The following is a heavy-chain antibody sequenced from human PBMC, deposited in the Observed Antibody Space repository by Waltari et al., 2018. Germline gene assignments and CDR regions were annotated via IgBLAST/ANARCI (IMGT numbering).Heavy chain of an antibody. V-gene: IGHV4-61*09. J-gene: IGHJ5*02. CDR2: IYTSGST. CDR1: GGSISSGSYY. Sequence: QVQLQESGPGLVKPSQTLSLTCTVSGGSISSGSYYWSWIRQPAGKGLEWIGYIYTSGSTTSNPSLTSRVTISVDTSKNQLSLELGSVTAADTDVCYCARGPGVDPWGQGTLVTVSS. CDR3: ARGPGVDP.